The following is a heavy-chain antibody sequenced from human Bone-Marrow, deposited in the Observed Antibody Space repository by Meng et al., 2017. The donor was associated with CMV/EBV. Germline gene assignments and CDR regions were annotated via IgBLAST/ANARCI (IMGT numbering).Heavy chain of an antibody. Sequence: EVQLVESGGGLVQPGGSLRLSWAASGFTVSSNYMSWVRQAPGKGLEWVSVIYSGGSTYYADSVKGRFTISRDNSKNTLYLQMNSLRAEDTAVYYCARDSKYQLLLFDYWGQGTLVTVSS. D-gene: IGHD2-2*01. V-gene: IGHV3-66*01. CDR2: IYSGGST. CDR1: GFTVSSNY. J-gene: IGHJ4*02. CDR3: ARDSKYQLLLFDY.